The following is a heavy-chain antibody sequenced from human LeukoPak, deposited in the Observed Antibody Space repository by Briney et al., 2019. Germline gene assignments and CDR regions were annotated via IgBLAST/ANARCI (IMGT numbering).Heavy chain of an antibody. CDR2: INPVGGST. Sequence: ASVKVSCKASGYTFTSYYIHWVRQAPGQGLEWMGLINPVGGSTSYAQKLQGRVSMTRDTSTNTVYMELSGLRSEDTAVYYCARVMGGSYYVGVDYWGQGTLVTVSS. CDR1: GYTFTSYY. CDR3: ARVMGGSYYVGVDY. V-gene: IGHV1-46*04. D-gene: IGHD1-26*01. J-gene: IGHJ4*02.